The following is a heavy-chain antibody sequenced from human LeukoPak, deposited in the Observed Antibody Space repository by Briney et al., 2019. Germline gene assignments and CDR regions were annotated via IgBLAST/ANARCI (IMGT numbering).Heavy chain of an antibody. Sequence: GGSLRLSCAASGFTFSSYAMSWVRQAPGKGLEWVGRIKSKTDGGTTDYAAPVKGRFTISRDDSKNTLYLQMNSLKTEDTAVYYCTTPYYYDSSGYYLFDYWGQGTLVTVSS. V-gene: IGHV3-15*01. J-gene: IGHJ4*02. D-gene: IGHD3-22*01. CDR3: TTPYYYDSSGYYLFDY. CDR2: IKSKTDGGTT. CDR1: GFTFSSYA.